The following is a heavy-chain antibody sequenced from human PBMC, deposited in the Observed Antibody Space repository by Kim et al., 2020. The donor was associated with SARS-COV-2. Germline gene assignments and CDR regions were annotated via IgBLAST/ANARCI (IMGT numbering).Heavy chain of an antibody. CDR2: IYYSGST. CDR1: GGSISSYY. J-gene: IGHJ6*02. D-gene: IGHD2-2*01. V-gene: IGHV4-59*08. Sequence: SETLSLTCTVSGGSISSYYWSWIRQPPGKGLEWIGYIYYSGSTNYNPSLKSRVTISVDTSKNQFSLKLSSVTAADTAVYYCARQLIYCSSTSCYDNYYYYGMVLGRQGTTVTVPS. CDR3: ARQLIYCSSTSCYDNYYYYGMVL.